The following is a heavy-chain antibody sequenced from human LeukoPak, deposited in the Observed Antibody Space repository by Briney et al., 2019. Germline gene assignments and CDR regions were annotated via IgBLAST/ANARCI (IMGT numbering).Heavy chain of an antibody. V-gene: IGHV3-15*01. D-gene: IGHD3-3*01. CDR3: TWSGLKIES. Sequence: GGSLRLSCAASGFTFINAWMSWVRQAPGKGLEWVAQIKTETDGGTTDYAAPVKGRFTISRDGSKNMVFLQMNSLKTDDTALYYCTWSGLKIESWGQGTLVTVSS. CDR2: IKTETDGGTT. J-gene: IGHJ4*02. CDR1: GFTFINAW.